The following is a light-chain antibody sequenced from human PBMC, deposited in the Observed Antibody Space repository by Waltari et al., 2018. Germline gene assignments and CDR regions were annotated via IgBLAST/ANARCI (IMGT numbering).Light chain of an antibody. V-gene: IGKV1-5*03. CDR2: EAS. J-gene: IGKJ1*01. Sequence: DIQMTQSPSTLSASVGDRVTVTCRASQTIGTYLAWFQRKPGKAPKLLIYEASTLENGVPSRFSGSGSGTEFTLTISSLEPDDVATYYCQQYNSYWWTFGLGTKVEV. CDR3: QQYNSYWWT. CDR1: QTIGTY.